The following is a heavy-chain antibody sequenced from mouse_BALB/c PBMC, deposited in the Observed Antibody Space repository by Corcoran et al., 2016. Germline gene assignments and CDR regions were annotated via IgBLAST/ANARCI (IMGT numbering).Heavy chain of an antibody. Sequence: EVQLQQSGAELVKPGASVKLSCTASGFNLKDTYMHWVKQSPEQGLEWIGRIDPANGNTKYDPKFQGKATITADTSSNTAYLQLSSLTSEDTAVYYCARWDWYFDVWGAGTTVTVSS. J-gene: IGHJ1*01. CDR3: ARWDWYFDV. V-gene: IGHV14-3*02. CDR2: IDPANGNT. CDR1: GFNLKDTY.